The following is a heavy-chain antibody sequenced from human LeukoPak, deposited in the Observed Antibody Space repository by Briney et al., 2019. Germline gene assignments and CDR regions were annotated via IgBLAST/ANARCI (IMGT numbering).Heavy chain of an antibody. Sequence: PSETLSLTCTVSGGSISSGGYYWSWIRQHPGKGLEWIGYIYYSGSTYYNPSLKSRVTISVDTSKNQFPLKLSSVTAADTAVYYCARDADSSGFHNWFDPWGQGTLVTVSS. J-gene: IGHJ5*02. D-gene: IGHD6-19*01. V-gene: IGHV4-31*03. CDR1: GGSISSGGYY. CDR3: ARDADSSGFHNWFDP. CDR2: IYYSGST.